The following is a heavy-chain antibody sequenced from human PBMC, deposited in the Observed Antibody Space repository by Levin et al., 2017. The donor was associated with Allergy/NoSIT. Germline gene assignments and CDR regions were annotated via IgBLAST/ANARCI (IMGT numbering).Heavy chain of an antibody. J-gene: IGHJ3*02. D-gene: IGHD3-10*01. V-gene: IGHV3-30*18. Sequence: PGESLKISCAASGFTFSSYGMHWVRQAPGKGLEWVAVISYDGSNKYYADSVKGRFTISRDNSKNTLYLQMNSLRAEDTAVYYCAKDFSELLWFGELLRGDAFDIWGQGTMVTVSS. CDR2: ISYDGSNK. CDR1: GFTFSSYG. CDR3: AKDFSELLWFGELLRGDAFDI.